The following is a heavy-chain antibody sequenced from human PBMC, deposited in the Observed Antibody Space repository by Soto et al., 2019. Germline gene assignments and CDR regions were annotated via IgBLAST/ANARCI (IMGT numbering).Heavy chain of an antibody. CDR3: AKRGGGYYYPFDY. J-gene: IGHJ4*02. Sequence: LRLSCAASGLTFSSYAMGWVRQAPGKGLEWVSAISGSGGSTYYADSVKGRFTISRDNSKNTLYLQMNSLRAEDTAVYYCAKRGGGYYYPFDYWGQGTLVTVSS. V-gene: IGHV3-23*01. CDR2: ISGSGGST. D-gene: IGHD3-22*01. CDR1: GLTFSSYA.